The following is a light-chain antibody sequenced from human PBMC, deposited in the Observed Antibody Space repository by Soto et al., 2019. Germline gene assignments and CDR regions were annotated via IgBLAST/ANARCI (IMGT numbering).Light chain of an antibody. Sequence: DIQMTQSPSSLSASVGDRVTITCRASQSISNYLNRYQQKPGKAPKLLIYAASSLQGDVPSRFSGSGSGTDFTLTISSLQPDDFATYYCQHSYSTPLTFGRGTKVDIK. J-gene: IGKJ3*01. CDR1: QSISNY. CDR2: AAS. V-gene: IGKV1-39*01. CDR3: QHSYSTPLT.